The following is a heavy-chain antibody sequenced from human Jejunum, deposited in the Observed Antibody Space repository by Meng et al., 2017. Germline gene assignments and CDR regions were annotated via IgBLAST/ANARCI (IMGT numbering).Heavy chain of an antibody. CDR2: INRRGST. CDR3: ARGRSIDFRLAKYDY. D-gene: IGHD3-3*01. CDR1: GWSFGTQY. V-gene: IGHV4-34*01. J-gene: IGHJ4*02. Sequence: QQWEHDVLSTTETRSRTRRGHGWSFGTQYWPWFRQRPEKGLEWVGEINRRGSTSSNPSLKSRVAISMDTSKNQFFLRLDSVTAADTAVYYCARGRSIDFRLAKYDYWGQGTLVTVSS.